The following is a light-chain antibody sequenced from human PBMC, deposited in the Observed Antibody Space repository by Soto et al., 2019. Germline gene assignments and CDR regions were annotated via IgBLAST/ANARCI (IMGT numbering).Light chain of an antibody. V-gene: IGLV1-40*01. CDR1: SSNLGAPYD. J-gene: IGLJ1*01. CDR2: GNN. CDR3: QSYDSNLSGYA. Sequence: QSALTQPPSVSGAPGQTVIISCSGSSSNLGAPYDVNWFRQLPGTVPRLLIYGNNNRPSGVPDRFSGSKSGTSASLAITGLQAEDEADYYCQSYDSNLSGYAFGTGTKVTVL.